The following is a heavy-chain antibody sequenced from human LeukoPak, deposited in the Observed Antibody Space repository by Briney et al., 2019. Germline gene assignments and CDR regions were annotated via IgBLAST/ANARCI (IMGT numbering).Heavy chain of an antibody. Sequence: PGGSLRLSCAASGFTFSSYAMSWVRQAPGKGLEWVSAISGSGGSTYYADSVKGRFTISRDNSKNTLYLQTNSLRAEGTAVYYCAKDRLAARPVGWFDPWGQGTLVTVSS. CDR2: ISGSGGST. CDR3: AKDRLAARPVGWFDP. CDR1: GFTFSSYA. J-gene: IGHJ5*02. D-gene: IGHD6-6*01. V-gene: IGHV3-23*01.